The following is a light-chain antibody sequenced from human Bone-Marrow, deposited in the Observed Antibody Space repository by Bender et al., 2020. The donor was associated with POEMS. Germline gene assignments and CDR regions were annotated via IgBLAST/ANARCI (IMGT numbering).Light chain of an antibody. CDR2: DDS. CDR3: QVWNSHGDHVV. J-gene: IGLJ2*01. V-gene: IGLV3-21*02. CDR1: DIRSKT. Sequence: SYVLTQAPSMSVAPRQAATIACGGDDIRSKTVHWYQHKPGQAPLLVVYDDSDRPSGIPDRFSGSRSGNTATLTISRVEAGDEADFYCQVWNSHGDHVVFGGGTKLIVL.